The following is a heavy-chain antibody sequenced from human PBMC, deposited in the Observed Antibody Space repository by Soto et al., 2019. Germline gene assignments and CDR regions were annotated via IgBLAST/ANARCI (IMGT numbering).Heavy chain of an antibody. CDR3: AKGKRFGESPGLDY. CDR1: GFTFSSYG. J-gene: IGHJ4*02. D-gene: IGHD3-10*01. Sequence: GGSLRLSCAASGFTFSSYGMHWVRQAPGKGLEWVAVISYDGSNKYYADSVKGRFTISRDNSKNTLYLQMNSLRAEDTAVYYCAKGKRFGESPGLDYWGQGTLVTVSS. V-gene: IGHV3-30*18. CDR2: ISYDGSNK.